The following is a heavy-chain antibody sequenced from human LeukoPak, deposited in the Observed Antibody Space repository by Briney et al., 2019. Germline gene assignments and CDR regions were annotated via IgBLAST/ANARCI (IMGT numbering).Heavy chain of an antibody. J-gene: IGHJ3*02. D-gene: IGHD4-23*01. CDR2: IKSKTDGGTT. Sequence: GGSLRLSCAASEFTFSNYWMSWVRQAPGKGLEWVGRIKSKTDGGTTDYAAPVKGRFTISRDDSKNTLYLQMNSLKTEDTAVYYCTTAGGGKGAAFDIWGQGTMVTVSS. CDR1: EFTFSNYW. V-gene: IGHV3-15*01. CDR3: TTAGGGKGAAFDI.